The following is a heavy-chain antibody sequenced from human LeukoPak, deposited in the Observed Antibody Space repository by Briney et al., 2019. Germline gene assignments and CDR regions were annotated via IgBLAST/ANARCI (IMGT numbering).Heavy chain of an antibody. CDR3: ARGLPMVRGVN. J-gene: IGHJ4*02. Sequence: SETLSLTCAVYGGSFSGYYWSWIRQPPGKGLEWIGEINHSGSTNYNPSLKSRVTISVDTSKNQFSLKLSSVTAADTAVYYCARGLPMVRGVNWGQGTLVTVSS. V-gene: IGHV4-34*01. D-gene: IGHD3-10*01. CDR2: INHSGST. CDR1: GGSFSGYY.